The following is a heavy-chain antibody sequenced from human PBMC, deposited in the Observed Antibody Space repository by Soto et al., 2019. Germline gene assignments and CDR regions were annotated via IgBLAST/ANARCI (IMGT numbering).Heavy chain of an antibody. CDR1: GGSFSGYY. CDR3: ARAYSGYDRGFLDY. V-gene: IGHV4-34*01. CDR2: INHSGST. D-gene: IGHD5-12*01. Sequence: SETLSLTCAVYGGSFSGYYWSWIRQPPGKGLEWIGEINHSGSTNYNPSLKSRVTISVDTSKNQFSLKLSSVTAADTAVYYCARAYSGYDRGFLDYWGQGTLVTVSS. J-gene: IGHJ4*02.